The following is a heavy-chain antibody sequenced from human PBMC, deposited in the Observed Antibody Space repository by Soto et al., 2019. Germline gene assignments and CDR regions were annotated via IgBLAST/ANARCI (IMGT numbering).Heavy chain of an antibody. CDR2: INAGNGNT. CDR3: ARAFEYSSSSSYFDY. J-gene: IGHJ4*02. D-gene: IGHD6-6*01. V-gene: IGHV1-3*01. CDR1: GYTFTSYA. Sequence: QVQLVQSGAEVKKPGASVKVSCKASGYTFTSYAMHWVRQAPGQRLEWMGWINAGNGNTKYSQKFQGRVTITRDTSASTAYMELSRLRSEDTAVYYCARAFEYSSSSSYFDYWGQGTLVTVSS.